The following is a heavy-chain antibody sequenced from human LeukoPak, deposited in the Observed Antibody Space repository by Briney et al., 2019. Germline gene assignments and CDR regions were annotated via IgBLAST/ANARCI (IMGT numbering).Heavy chain of an antibody. J-gene: IGHJ4*02. CDR2: IYYSGST. CDR1: GGSISSGGYY. Sequence: PSETLSLICTGSGGSISSGGYYWSWIRQHPGKGLEWIGYIYYSGSTYYNPSLKSRVTISVDTSKNQFSLKLSSVTAADTAVYYCASSGYCYDSSGYYSWGQGTLVTVSS. CDR3: ASSGYCYDSSGYYS. V-gene: IGHV4-31*03. D-gene: IGHD3-22*01.